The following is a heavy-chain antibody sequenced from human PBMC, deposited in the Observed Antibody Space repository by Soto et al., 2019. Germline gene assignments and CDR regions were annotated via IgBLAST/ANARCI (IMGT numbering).Heavy chain of an antibody. J-gene: IGHJ6*02. CDR1: GFTFSSYG. Sequence: PGWSLRLSCATSGFTFSSYGMHWVRQAPGKGLEWVAFIWYDGSNKYYADSVKGRFTISRDNSKNTLYLQMNSLRAEDTAVYYCAREGLWSGAHYAMDVWCQGKTVTVSS. CDR3: AREGLWSGAHYAMDV. V-gene: IGHV3-33*01. D-gene: IGHD3-3*01. CDR2: IWYDGSNK.